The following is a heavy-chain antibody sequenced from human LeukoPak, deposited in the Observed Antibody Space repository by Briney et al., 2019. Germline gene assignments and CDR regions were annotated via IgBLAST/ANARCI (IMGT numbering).Heavy chain of an antibody. J-gene: IGHJ6*04. CDR3: ARAGVGTTGTTDLFYYYYGMDV. CDR2: INPNSGGT. Sequence: ASVKVSCKASGYTFTGYYMHWVRQAPGQGLEWMGWINPNSGGTNYAQKFQGWVTMTRDTSISTAYMELSRLGSDDTAVYYCARAGVGTTGTTDLFYYYYGMDVWGKGTTVTVSS. V-gene: IGHV1-2*04. D-gene: IGHD1-1*01. CDR1: GYTFTGYY.